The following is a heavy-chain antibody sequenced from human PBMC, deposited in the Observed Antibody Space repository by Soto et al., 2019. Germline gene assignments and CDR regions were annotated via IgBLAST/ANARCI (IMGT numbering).Heavy chain of an antibody. Sequence: EVQLVESGGGLVQPGGSMRLSCATSGFTFGDYWMSWVRQAPGKRLEWVANTKQDESEKYYVGSVKGRFTISRDNAKKSLYLQMNSLRAEDTAVYFCVREGDSGFFSWGQGTLVTVYS. CDR3: VREGDSGFFS. D-gene: IGHD6-25*01. V-gene: IGHV3-7*01. CDR1: GFTFGDYW. CDR2: TKQDESEK. J-gene: IGHJ5*02.